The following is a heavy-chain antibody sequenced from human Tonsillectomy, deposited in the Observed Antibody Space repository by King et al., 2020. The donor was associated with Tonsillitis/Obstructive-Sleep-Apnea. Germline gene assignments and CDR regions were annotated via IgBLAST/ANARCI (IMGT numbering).Heavy chain of an antibody. J-gene: IGHJ3*02. CDR3: SRGDPGYCTGGVCYLDAFDI. D-gene: IGHD2-8*02. CDR2: CYSCGSI. V-gene: IGHV3-53*01. Sequence: VQLVESGGGLIQPGGSLRLSCAASGFTVCRNYMSWVPKYQGRGLEWFSSCYSCGSIYSAHSVMGRFTISRDNAKNTLYLQMNSLRAEDTAVYYCSRGDPGYCTGGVCYLDAFDIWGQGTMVTVSS. CDR1: GFTVCRNY.